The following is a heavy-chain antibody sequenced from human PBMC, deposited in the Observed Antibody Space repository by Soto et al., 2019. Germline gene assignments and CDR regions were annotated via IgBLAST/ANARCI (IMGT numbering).Heavy chain of an antibody. D-gene: IGHD2-2*01. J-gene: IGHJ6*02. CDR1: GGSISSDAYY. V-gene: IGHV4-30-4*01. CDR3: ARAGIVVPAAMGIYYYYGMDV. CDR2: IHSSGSI. Sequence: PSETLSLTCTVSGGSISSDAYYWSWIRQAPGRGLEWIGYIHSSGSIYYNPSLKSRATMSIDTAGNQFSLKVSSVTVADTAVYYCARAGIVVPAAMGIYYYYGMDVWGQGTTVTVSS.